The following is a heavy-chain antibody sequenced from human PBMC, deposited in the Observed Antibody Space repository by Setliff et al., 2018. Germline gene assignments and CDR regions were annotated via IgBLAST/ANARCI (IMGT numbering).Heavy chain of an antibody. Sequence: ASVKVSCKPSGYTFTDFAMNWVRQAPGQGLEWMGWINTNTGNPTYGQGFTGRFVFSLDTSVSTSYLQINSLEAEDTAVYYCAGGSGTYASSSRVFHYWGQGTLVTVSS. CDR3: AGGSGTYASSSRVFHY. J-gene: IGHJ4*02. V-gene: IGHV7-4-1*02. CDR1: GYTFTDFA. D-gene: IGHD6-6*01. CDR2: INTNTGNP.